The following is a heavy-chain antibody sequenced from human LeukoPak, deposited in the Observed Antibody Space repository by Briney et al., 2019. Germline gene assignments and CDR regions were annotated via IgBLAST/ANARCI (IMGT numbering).Heavy chain of an antibody. CDR2: ISASSASI. J-gene: IGHJ4*02. Sequence: PGGSLRLSCSASGFTFSAYTIHWVRQAPGKGLEWVSSISASSASINYADSVKGRFTISRDNAKDSLSLQMESLGVEDTALYYCARVSYDNSGYFDYWGQGTLVTVSS. V-gene: IGHV3-21*01. D-gene: IGHD3-22*01. CDR3: ARVSYDNSGYFDY. CDR1: GFTFSAYT.